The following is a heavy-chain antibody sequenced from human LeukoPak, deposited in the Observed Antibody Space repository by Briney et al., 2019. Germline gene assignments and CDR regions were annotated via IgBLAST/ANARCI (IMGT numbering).Heavy chain of an antibody. V-gene: IGHV3-23*01. D-gene: IGHD1-26*01. J-gene: IGHJ4*02. CDR1: GFTFSSYA. CDR2: ISGSGGST. Sequence: HPGGSLRLSCAASGFTFSSYAMSWVRQAPGKGLEWVSAISGSGGSTYYADSVKGRFTISRDNSKNTLYLQMNSLRAEDTAVYYCAKGFHLRGGSYPSADYYFDYWGQGTLVTVSS. CDR3: AKGFHLRGGSYPSADYYFDY.